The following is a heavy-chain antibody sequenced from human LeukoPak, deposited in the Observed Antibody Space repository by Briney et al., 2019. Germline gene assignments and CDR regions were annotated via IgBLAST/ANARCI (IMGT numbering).Heavy chain of an antibody. J-gene: IGHJ4*02. CDR2: MNPNSGNT. Sequence: GASVKVSCKASGYTFTSYDINWVRQATGQGLEWMGWMNPNSGNTGYAQKFQGRVTMTRNTSISTAYMELSSLRSEDTAVYYCARGPYSSSTSCYPLGSDYWGQGTLVTVSS. V-gene: IGHV1-8*01. CDR3: ARGPYSSSTSCYPLGSDY. D-gene: IGHD2-2*01. CDR1: GYTFTSYD.